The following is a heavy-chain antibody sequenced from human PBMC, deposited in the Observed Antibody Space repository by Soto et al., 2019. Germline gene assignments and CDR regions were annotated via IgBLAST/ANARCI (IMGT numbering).Heavy chain of an antibody. CDR3: ARDWGYDLQLVAIDI. J-gene: IGHJ3*02. CDR1: GYTFSNYG. V-gene: IGHV1-18*01. Sequence: QVQLVQSGAEMKKPGASVKVSCKASGYTFSNYGISWVRQAPGQGLEWMGWISAYNGDTDYAQKFQGRVTMTTDTSTTTAYMELRSLRSDDTAVYYCARDWGYDLQLVAIDIWGQGTMVTVSS. CDR2: ISAYNGDT. D-gene: IGHD5-12*01.